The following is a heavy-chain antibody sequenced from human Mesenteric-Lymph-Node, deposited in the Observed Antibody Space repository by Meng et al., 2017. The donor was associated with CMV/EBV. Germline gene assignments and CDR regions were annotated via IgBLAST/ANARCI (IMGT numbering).Heavy chain of an antibody. CDR1: GFTFSSYG. CDR2: IRYDGSNK. D-gene: IGHD2-2*01. Sequence: GESLKISCAASGFTFSSYGMHWVRQAPGKGLEWVAFIRYDGSNKYYADSVKGRFTISRDNSKNTLYLQMNSLRAEDTAVYYCAKDLDKDIVVVPAASTVDYWGQGTLVTVSS. V-gene: IGHV3-30*02. CDR3: AKDLDKDIVVVPAASTVDY. J-gene: IGHJ4*02.